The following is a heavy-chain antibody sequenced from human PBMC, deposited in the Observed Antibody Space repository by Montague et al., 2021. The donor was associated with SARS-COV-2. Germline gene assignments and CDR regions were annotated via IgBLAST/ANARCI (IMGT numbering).Heavy chain of an antibody. J-gene: IGHJ4*02. CDR2: INHSGGT. D-gene: IGHD6-13*01. CDR3: ARDRYSSSWYGQKYYFDY. V-gene: IGHV4-34*01. CDR1: GGSFSGYY. Sequence: SETLSLTCAVYGGSFSGYYWSWIRQPPGKGLEWIGEINHSGGTNXXPSLKSRVTISVDTSKNQFSLKLSSVTAADTAVYYCARDRYSSSWYGQKYYFDYWGQGTLVTVSS.